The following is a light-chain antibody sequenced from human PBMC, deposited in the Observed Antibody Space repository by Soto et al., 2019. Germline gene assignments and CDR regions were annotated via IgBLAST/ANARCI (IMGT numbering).Light chain of an antibody. CDR1: QSVSSY. CDR2: DAS. J-gene: IGKJ5*01. V-gene: IGKV3-11*01. CDR3: QKRSNWTPIT. Sequence: EIVLTQSPATLSLSPGERATLSCRASQSVSSYLAWYQQKPGQAPRLLIYDASNSATGIPARFSGSGSGTDFTLTISSLEPEDFAVYYCQKRSNWTPITFGQGTRLEIK.